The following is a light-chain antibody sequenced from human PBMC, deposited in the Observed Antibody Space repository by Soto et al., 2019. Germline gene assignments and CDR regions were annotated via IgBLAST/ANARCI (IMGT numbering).Light chain of an antibody. CDR2: DAS. Sequence: DIQMTQSPSSLSASVGDRVTITCQASQDISNYLSWYQQKAGKAPKLLIYDASKLETGVPSRFSGSGSGTDFTFTISSLQPEDFATYYCQQYDNLPITVGQGTRLEIK. CDR3: QQYDNLPIT. V-gene: IGKV1-33*01. CDR1: QDISNY. J-gene: IGKJ5*01.